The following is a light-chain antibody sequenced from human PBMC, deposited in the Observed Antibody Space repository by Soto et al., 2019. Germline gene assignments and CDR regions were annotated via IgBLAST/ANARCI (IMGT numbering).Light chain of an antibody. CDR3: EQYGSSPLT. CDR2: AAS. Sequence: EIVLTQSPGTLSLSPGERATLSCGASQTVSNSYLAWYQQKPGQAPRLLIYAASSRAAGIPGRFSGSGSGTDFTLTISGLETEDFAVYYCEQYGSSPLTFGQGTKVEIK. CDR1: QTVSNSY. V-gene: IGKV3-20*01. J-gene: IGKJ1*01.